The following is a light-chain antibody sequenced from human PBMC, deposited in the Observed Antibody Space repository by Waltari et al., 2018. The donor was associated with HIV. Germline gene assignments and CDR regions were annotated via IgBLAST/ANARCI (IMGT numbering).Light chain of an antibody. V-gene: IGLV3-25*03. CDR3: QSTDDDGIWV. J-gene: IGLJ3*02. CDR1: SLPNKV. Sequence: SYGMTQATSVSVSPGQTAKITCSRGSLPNKVSSWYRQRPGQAPILLLYKDIERPSGIPHRLSGSRSGTTVTLTINGVQAEDEADYYCQSTDDDGIWVFGGGTKLTVL. CDR2: KDI.